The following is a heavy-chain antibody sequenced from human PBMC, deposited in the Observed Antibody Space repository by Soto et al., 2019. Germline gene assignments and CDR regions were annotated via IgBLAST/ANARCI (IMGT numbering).Heavy chain of an antibody. CDR2: ISATGGGT. J-gene: IGHJ5*01. D-gene: IGHD3-16*01. CDR3: AKDRRAGGNSALYFDF. CDR1: GFKFSSYA. V-gene: IGHV3-23*01. Sequence: GGSLRLSCAASGFKFSSYAMSWVRQAPGKGLEWVSLISATGGGTYYADSVKGRFTISRGNSDNTLYLQVHSLRAEDTAVYYCAKDRRAGGNSALYFDFWGQGAQVTVSS.